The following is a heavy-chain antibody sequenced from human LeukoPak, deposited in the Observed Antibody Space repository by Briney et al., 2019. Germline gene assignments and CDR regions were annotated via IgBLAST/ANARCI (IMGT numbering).Heavy chain of an antibody. CDR1: GGSISSYY. Sequence: ETLSLTCTVSGGSISSYYWSWIRQPPGKGLEWIGRIYTSGSTNYNPSLKSRVTMSVDTSKNQFSLKLSSVTAADTAVYYCARGVLVVVPAAGAFDIWGQGTMVTVSS. V-gene: IGHV4-4*07. D-gene: IGHD2-2*01. CDR2: IYTSGST. J-gene: IGHJ3*02. CDR3: ARGVLVVVPAAGAFDI.